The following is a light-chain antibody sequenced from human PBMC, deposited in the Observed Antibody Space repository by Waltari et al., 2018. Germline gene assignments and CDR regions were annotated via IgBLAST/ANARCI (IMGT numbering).Light chain of an antibody. Sequence: DIQMTQSPSSLSASVGDRVTITCRASQIINPFLNWYQQKPGEAPKLLIYTASRLQSGVPSRFSGSGSGTEFSLTISSLQPDDFATYYCQQSFRIPYTFGLGTNLDI. CDR1: QIINPF. CDR3: QQSFRIPYT. J-gene: IGKJ2*01. CDR2: TAS. V-gene: IGKV1-39*01.